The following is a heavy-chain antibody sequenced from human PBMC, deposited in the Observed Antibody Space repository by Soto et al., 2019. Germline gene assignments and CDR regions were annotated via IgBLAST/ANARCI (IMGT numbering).Heavy chain of an antibody. CDR3: ARLQGVWNGHETTYYYYGMDV. CDR1: GGPIRSSTYY. J-gene: IGHJ6*02. D-gene: IGHD2-8*01. Sequence: QEQLQESGPGLVKPSETLSLTCSVSGGPIRSSTYYWGWIRQPPGKGLQWIGTIYYTGDTHYTPSRQSRVTISLDTPNNQFSLNLRSVTAADSAVYYCARLQGVWNGHETTYYYYGMDVWGPGTTVTVSS. CDR2: IYYTGDT. V-gene: IGHV4-39*01.